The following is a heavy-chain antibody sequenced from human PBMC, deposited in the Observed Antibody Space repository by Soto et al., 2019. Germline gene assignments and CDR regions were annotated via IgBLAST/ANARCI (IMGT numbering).Heavy chain of an antibody. CDR3: AKWSYYDSSGYYEDRGVH. CDR1: GFTFSTYA. D-gene: IGHD3-22*01. V-gene: IGHV3-23*01. Sequence: EVQLLESGGGLVQPGGSLRLSCAASGFTFSTYAMNWVRQAPGKGLEWVSAIRGSGGSTYYADSVKGRFTISRDNSKNTLYLEMNSLRAEDTAVYYCAKWSYYDSSGYYEDRGVHWGQGTLVTVSS. CDR2: IRGSGGST. J-gene: IGHJ4*02.